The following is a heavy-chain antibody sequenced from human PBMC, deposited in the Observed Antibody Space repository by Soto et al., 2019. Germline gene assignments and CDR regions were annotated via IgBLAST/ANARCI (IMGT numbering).Heavy chain of an antibody. CDR2: IYNSGIT. CDR1: GGSISSGDYS. J-gene: IGHJ5*02. Sequence: SETLSLTCTVSGGSISSGDYSWSWARQAPGKGLEWIGHIYNSGITYYNPSLKSRVVISIDTSRNQFSLRLNSLTAADRAVYFCARGVTVFGLVSRFWFDPWGQGTVVTVSS. D-gene: IGHD3-3*01. CDR3: ARGVTVFGLVSRFWFDP. V-gene: IGHV4-30-4*01.